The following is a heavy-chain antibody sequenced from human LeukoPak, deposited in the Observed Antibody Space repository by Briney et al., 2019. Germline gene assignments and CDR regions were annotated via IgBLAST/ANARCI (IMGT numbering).Heavy chain of an antibody. D-gene: IGHD3-22*01. Sequence: GGSLRLSCAASGFTFSSYGMHWVRQASGKGLEWVAVIWYDGSNKYYADSVKGRFTISRDNSKNTLYLQMNSLRAEDTAVYYCASLPEGGYLDAFDIWGQGTMVTVSS. V-gene: IGHV3-33*01. CDR3: ASLPEGGYLDAFDI. CDR2: IWYDGSNK. J-gene: IGHJ3*02. CDR1: GFTFSSYG.